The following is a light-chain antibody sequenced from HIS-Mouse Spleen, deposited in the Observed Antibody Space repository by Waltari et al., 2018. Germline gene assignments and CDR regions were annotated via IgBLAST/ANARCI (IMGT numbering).Light chain of an antibody. Sequence: SYELTQPPSVSVSPGQTARITCSGDALHKKYAYWYPQKSGQAPVLVIYEGSQRPPGIPERFSGSSSGTMATLTISGAQVEDEADYYCYSTDSSGNHRVFGGGTKLTVL. CDR3: YSTDSSGNHRV. CDR2: EGS. CDR1: ALHKKY. J-gene: IGLJ2*01. V-gene: IGLV3-10*01.